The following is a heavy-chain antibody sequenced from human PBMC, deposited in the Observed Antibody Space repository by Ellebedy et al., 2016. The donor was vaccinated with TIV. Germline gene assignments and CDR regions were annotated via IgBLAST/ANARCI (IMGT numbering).Heavy chain of an antibody. CDR3: ARGSGLGRY. Sequence: GSLRLSXAASGFTFSDHYMDWVRQSPGKGLEWIGEIHHSGSTNYNPSLKSRVTISVDTSKNQFSLKLSSVTAADTAVYYCARGSGLGRYWGQGTLVTVSS. J-gene: IGHJ4*02. V-gene: IGHV4-34*01. CDR1: GFTFSDHY. D-gene: IGHD6-19*01. CDR2: IHHSGST.